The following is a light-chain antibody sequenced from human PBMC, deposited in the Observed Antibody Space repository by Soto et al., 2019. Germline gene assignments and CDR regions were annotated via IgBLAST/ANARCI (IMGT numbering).Light chain of an antibody. CDR1: QSIDMY. Sequence: DIQMTQSPSTLSASIGDTVTITCRASQSIDMYLAWDQQKPGKAPKLLVSKASTLETGVPSRFSGGGSGTEFTLTISSLQPDGFATYYCQQYNFLWTFGQGTKMEI. J-gene: IGKJ1*01. CDR3: QQYNFLWT. CDR2: KAS. V-gene: IGKV1-5*03.